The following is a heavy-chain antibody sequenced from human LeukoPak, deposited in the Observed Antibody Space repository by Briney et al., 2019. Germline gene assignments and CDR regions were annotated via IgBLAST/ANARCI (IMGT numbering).Heavy chain of an antibody. CDR1: GGTFSSYA. CDR2: IIPIFGTA. CDR3: ARAPYCSGGSCYSYFQH. J-gene: IGHJ1*01. D-gene: IGHD2-15*01. Sequence: SVKVSCKASGGTFSSYAISWVRQAPGQGLEWMGGIIPIFGTANYAQKFQGRVTMTRDTSTSTVYMELSSLRSEDTAVYYCARAPYCSGGSCYSYFQHWGQGTLVTVSS. V-gene: IGHV1-69*05.